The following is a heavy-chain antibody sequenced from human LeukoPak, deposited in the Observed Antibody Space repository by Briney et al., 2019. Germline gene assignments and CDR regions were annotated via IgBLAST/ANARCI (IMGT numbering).Heavy chain of an antibody. CDR3: ARAPRSGGSSDY. D-gene: IGHD3-16*01. CDR1: GFTFSSYA. Sequence: GGSLRLSCAASGFTFSSYAMHWVRQAPGKGLEYVSAISSNGGSTYYANSVKGRFAISRDNSKNTLYLQMGSLRAEDMAVYYCARAPRSGGSSDYWGQGTLVTVSS. CDR2: ISSNGGST. V-gene: IGHV3-64*01. J-gene: IGHJ4*02.